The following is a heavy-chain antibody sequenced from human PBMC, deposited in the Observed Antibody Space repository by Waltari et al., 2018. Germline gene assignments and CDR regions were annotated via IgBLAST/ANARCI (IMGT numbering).Heavy chain of an antibody. V-gene: IGHV1-2*02. Sequence: QVQLVQSGAEVKKPGASVKVSCKASGYTFTDYYMHWVRQAPGQGLEWMGWINPNRGVTNYGQRFQGRVTVTRDTSISTAYMELSRLRSDDTAVYYCATGGGSSGYPDYWGQGTLVTVSS. D-gene: IGHD6-19*01. J-gene: IGHJ4*02. CDR3: ATGGGSSGYPDY. CDR2: INPNRGVT. CDR1: GYTFTDYY.